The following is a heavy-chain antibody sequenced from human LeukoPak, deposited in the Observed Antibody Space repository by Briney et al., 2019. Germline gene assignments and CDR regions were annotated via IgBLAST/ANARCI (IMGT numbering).Heavy chain of an antibody. V-gene: IGHV1-46*01. CDR3: VRDRLISNWPPFDY. Sequence: ASVNVSCKSSGYTFTSYYMHWVRQAPGQGLEGMGIINHNGGSTSYAQNFQGRVTMTSDMSTSTVSMELSSLRSEDTAVYYCVRDRLISNWPPFDYWGQGTLVTVSS. CDR2: INHNGGST. D-gene: IGHD3-3*02. CDR1: GYTFTSYY. J-gene: IGHJ4*02.